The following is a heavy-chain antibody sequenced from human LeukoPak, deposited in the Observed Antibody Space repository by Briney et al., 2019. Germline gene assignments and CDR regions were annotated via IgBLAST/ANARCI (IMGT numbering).Heavy chain of an antibody. CDR2: ISSSSSTI. CDR3: ARDEDVVVKGAFDI. D-gene: IGHD2-21*01. J-gene: IGHJ3*02. CDR1: GFTFSSYS. Sequence: PGGSLRLSCAASGFTFSSYSMNWVRQAPGKGLEWVSYISSSSSTIYYADSVKGRFTISRDNAKNSLYLQMNSLRAEDTAVYYCARDEDVVVKGAFDIWGQGTMVTVSS. V-gene: IGHV3-48*04.